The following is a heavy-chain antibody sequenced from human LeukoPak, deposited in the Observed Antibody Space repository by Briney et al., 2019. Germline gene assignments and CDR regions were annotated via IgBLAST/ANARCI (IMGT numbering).Heavy chain of an antibody. D-gene: IGHD1-20*01. CDR3: ARGRSLTGTDY. CDR1: GGSFSNYY. Sequence: SETLSLTCAVYGGSFSNYYWTWIRQPPGKGLEWIGEINHSGSTNYNPSLKSRVTISVDTSKNQFSLKLSSVTAADTAVYYCARGRSLTGTDYWGQGTLVTVSS. V-gene: IGHV4-34*01. CDR2: INHSGST. J-gene: IGHJ4*02.